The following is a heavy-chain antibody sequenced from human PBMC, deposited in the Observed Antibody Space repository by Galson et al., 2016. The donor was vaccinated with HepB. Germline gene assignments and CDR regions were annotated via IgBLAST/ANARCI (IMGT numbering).Heavy chain of an antibody. CDR1: GYTFTSYY. CDR3: ARGRLTTVTPGYFDN. V-gene: IGHV1-46*01. J-gene: IGHJ4*02. CDR2: INPSVGST. Sequence: SLKVSCKAFGYTFTSYYMHWLRQAPGQGLEWMGIINPSVGSTTFPQNFQGRVTMTRDTSTSTVYVELSSLRSEDTAVYYCARGRLTTVTPGYFDNWGQGTLVTVSS. D-gene: IGHD4-17*01.